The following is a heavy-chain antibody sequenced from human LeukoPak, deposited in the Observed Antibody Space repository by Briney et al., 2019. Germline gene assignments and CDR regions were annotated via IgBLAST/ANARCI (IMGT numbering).Heavy chain of an antibody. CDR1: GGSISSSNW. V-gene: IGHV4-4*02. CDR2: IYHSGST. CDR3: ARRRRRLLWFGELLWFDP. D-gene: IGHD3-10*01. J-gene: IGHJ5*02. Sequence: PSETLSLTCTVSGGSISSSNWWSWVRQPPGKGLEWIGEIYHSGSTNYNPSLKSRVTISVDTSKNQFSLKLSSVTAADTAVYYCARRRRRLLWFGELLWFDPWGQGTLVTVSS.